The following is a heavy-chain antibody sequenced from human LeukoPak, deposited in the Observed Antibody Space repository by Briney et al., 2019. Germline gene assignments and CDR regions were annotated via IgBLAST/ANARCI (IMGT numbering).Heavy chain of an antibody. J-gene: IGHJ4*02. CDR1: GFTFNTYA. CDR3: ARPLRYSSGFDY. D-gene: IGHD4-11*01. CDR2: FSGSGGST. V-gene: IGHV3-48*01. Sequence: GGSLRLSCAASGFTFNTYAMHWVRQAPGKGLECISGFSGSGGSTYYADSVKGRFTISRDNAKNSLYLQMNSLRAEDTAVYYCARPLRYSSGFDYWGQGTLVTVSS.